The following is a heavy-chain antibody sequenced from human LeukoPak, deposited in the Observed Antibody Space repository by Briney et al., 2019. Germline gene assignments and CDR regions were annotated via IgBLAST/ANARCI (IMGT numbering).Heavy chain of an antibody. CDR2: ISGSGKT. J-gene: IGHJ5*02. D-gene: IGHD6-19*01. Sequence: SQTLSLTCTVSGGSITSYYWSSIRQHAGNGLEWIGRISGSGKTNYNASLKSRVTMSVDTSKNQFSLKLSSVTAADTAVYYCARNFKVAGFDPWGQGTLVTVSS. CDR3: ARNFKVAGFDP. CDR1: GGSITSYY. V-gene: IGHV4-4*07.